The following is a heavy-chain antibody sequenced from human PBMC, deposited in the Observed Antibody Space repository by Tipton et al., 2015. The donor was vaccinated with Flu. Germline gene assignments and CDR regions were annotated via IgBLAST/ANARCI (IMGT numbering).Heavy chain of an antibody. J-gene: IGHJ5*01. D-gene: IGHD4-11*01. CDR2: IHSSGNT. CDR1: GGSISNYY. CDR3: ARRDFSNYVSEPKNWFDF. V-gene: IGHV4-59*08. Sequence: TLSLTCTVSGGSISNYYWSWIRQPPGKGLEWIGFIHSSGNTNYNPSLESRVTIALDTSKSQLSLRLTSVTAADTAVYFCARRDFSNYVSEPKNWFDFWGQGSLVNVSS.